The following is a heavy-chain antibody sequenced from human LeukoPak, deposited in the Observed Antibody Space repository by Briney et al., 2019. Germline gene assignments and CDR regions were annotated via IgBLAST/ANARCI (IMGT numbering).Heavy chain of an antibody. Sequence: GGSLRLSCAASGFTFSSYGMHWVRQAPGKGLEWVAFIRYDGSNKYYADSVKGRFTISRDNSKNTLYLQMNSLRAEDTAVYYCAKDGGSYYNACLITWGQGTLVTVSS. D-gene: IGHD3-10*01. V-gene: IGHV3-30*02. CDR2: IRYDGSNK. CDR3: AKDGGSYYNACLIT. CDR1: GFTFSSYG. J-gene: IGHJ5*02.